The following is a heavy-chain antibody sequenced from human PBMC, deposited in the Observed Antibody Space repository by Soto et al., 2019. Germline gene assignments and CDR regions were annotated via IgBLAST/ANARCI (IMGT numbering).Heavy chain of an antibody. V-gene: IGHV3-7*01. CDR3: AAIDHGSES. CDR1: GVVFRNYW. D-gene: IGHD2-2*02. CDR2: INQDGSGR. Sequence: VGSLRLSCAASGVVFRNYWMSWFRRAPGKGLEWLANINQDGSGRYHADSVKGRFTISRDNAENSLFLQMNGLRVEDTAVYYCAAIDHGSESWGQGTLVTVSS. J-gene: IGHJ5*02.